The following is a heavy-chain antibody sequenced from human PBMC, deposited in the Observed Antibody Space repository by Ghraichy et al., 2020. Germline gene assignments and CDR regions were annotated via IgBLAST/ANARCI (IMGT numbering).Heavy chain of an antibody. CDR3: ARRAAQSGGDY. CDR2: INHSGST. CDR1: GGSFSGYY. V-gene: IGHV4-34*01. D-gene: IGHD1-14*01. Sequence: SETLSLTCAVYGGSFSGYYWSWIRQPPGKGLEWIGEINHSGSTNYNPSLKSRVTISVDTSKNQFSLKLSSVTAADTAVYYCARRAAQSGGDYWGQGTLVTVSS. J-gene: IGHJ4*02.